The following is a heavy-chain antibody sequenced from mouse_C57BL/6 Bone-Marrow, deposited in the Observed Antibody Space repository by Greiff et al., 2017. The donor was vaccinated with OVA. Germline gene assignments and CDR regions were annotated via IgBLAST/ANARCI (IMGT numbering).Heavy chain of an antibody. CDR1: GYTFTDYY. CDR3: AIGIYYDYDDYFDY. Sequence: VQLQQSGPELVKPGASVKISCKASGYTFTDYYMNWVKQSHGKSLEWIGDINPNNGGTSYNQKFKGKATLTVDKSSSTAYMELRSLTSEDSAVYYCAIGIYYDYDDYFDYWGQGTTLTVSS. D-gene: IGHD2-4*01. J-gene: IGHJ2*01. V-gene: IGHV1-26*01. CDR2: INPNNGGT.